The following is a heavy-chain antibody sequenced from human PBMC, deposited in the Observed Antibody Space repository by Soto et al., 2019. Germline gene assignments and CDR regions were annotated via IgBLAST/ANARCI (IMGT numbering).Heavy chain of an antibody. V-gene: IGHV4-4*07. CDR3: ARGGIQLSYAFDY. CDR1: GTSVSNYY. Sequence: QVQLQESGPGLVKPSETLSLTCSVSGTSVSNYYWSWIRQPAGKGLEHIGRIYTSGSTSYNSSLKCRVTMSMDTSQTQIYLNLTSVTAADTAVYYCARGGIQLSYAFDYWGQGILVTVSS. CDR2: IYTSGST. J-gene: IGHJ4*02. D-gene: IGHD5-18*01.